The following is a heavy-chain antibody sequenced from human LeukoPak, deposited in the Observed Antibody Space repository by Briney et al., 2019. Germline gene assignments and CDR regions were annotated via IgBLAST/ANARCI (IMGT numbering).Heavy chain of an antibody. Sequence: GRSLRLSCAASGFTFSNYGVHWVRQAPGKGLEWVAHISQDGSEKYYGDSVKGRFTISRDNSKNTPYLQMNSLRAEDTAVYYCAKSGVVPAVYYYYYMDVWGKGTTVTVSS. CDR2: ISQDGSEK. D-gene: IGHD2-2*01. CDR1: GFTFSNYG. V-gene: IGHV3-33*05. J-gene: IGHJ6*03. CDR3: AKSGVVPAVYYYYYMDV.